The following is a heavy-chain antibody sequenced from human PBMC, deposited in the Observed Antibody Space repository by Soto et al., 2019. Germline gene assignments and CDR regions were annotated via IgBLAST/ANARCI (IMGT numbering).Heavy chain of an antibody. CDR2: IYYSGST. CDR1: GGSISSYY. J-gene: IGHJ5*02. V-gene: IGHV4-59*01. Sequence: PSETLSLTCTVSGGSISSYYWSWIRQPPGKGLEWIGYIYYSGSTNYNPSLKSRVTISVDTSKNQFSLKLSSVTAADTAVYYCARDNSQWLVLGSVGYNWFDPWGQGTLVTVSS. CDR3: ARDNSQWLVLGSVGYNWFDP. D-gene: IGHD6-19*01.